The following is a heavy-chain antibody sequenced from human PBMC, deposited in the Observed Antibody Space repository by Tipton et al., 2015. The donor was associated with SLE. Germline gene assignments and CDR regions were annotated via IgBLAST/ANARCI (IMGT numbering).Heavy chain of an antibody. CDR1: GFTFSSYA. D-gene: IGHD6-13*01. V-gene: IGHV3-23*01. CDR2: ISGSGGST. J-gene: IGHJ6*02. Sequence: SLRLSCAASGFTFSSYAMSWVRQAPGKGLEWVSAISGSGGSTYYADSVKGRFTISRDNSKNTLYLQMNSLKTKDTAVYYCTTDTSSRYSSSWVYYYYGMDVCGQGTTVTVSS. CDR3: TTDTSSRYSSSWVYYYYGMDV.